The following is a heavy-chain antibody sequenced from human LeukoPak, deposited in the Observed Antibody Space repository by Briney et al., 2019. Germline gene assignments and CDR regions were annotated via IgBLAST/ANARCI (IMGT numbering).Heavy chain of an antibody. CDR2: INHSGSA. V-gene: IGHV4-34*01. D-gene: IGHD6-6*01. Sequence: SSETLSLTCAVYGGSFSGYYWSWIRQPPGKGLEWIGEINHSGSANYNPYLKSRVTMSVDTSKSQFSLKLSSVTAADTAVYYCARAYTSSSYFDYWGQGTLVTVSS. CDR1: GGSFSGYY. CDR3: ARAYTSSSYFDY. J-gene: IGHJ4*02.